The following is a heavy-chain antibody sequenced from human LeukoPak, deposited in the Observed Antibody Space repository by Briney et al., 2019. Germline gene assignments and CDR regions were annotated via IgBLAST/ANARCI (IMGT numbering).Heavy chain of an antibody. V-gene: IGHV3-15*01. J-gene: IGHJ4*02. CDR1: GFTFSNAW. CDR3: TTGGYYFDF. D-gene: IGHD6-13*01. Sequence: GGSLRLSCAASGFTFSNAWMSWVRQAPGKGLEWVAHIKSKSVGGTIYYAAPVKGRFTISRDDSKNTLFLEVNSLKSGDTAVYYCTTGGYYFDFWGQGTLVTVSS. CDR2: IKSKSVGGTI.